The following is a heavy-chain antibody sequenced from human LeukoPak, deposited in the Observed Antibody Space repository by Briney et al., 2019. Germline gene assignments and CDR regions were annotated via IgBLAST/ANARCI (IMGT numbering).Heavy chain of an antibody. CDR1: GFTFTSSA. CDR3: AAGTGGSYYRRYYYYGMDV. V-gene: IGHV1-58*02. D-gene: IGHD1-26*01. CDR2: IVVGSGNT. J-gene: IGHJ6*02. Sequence: GASVKVSCKASGFTFTSSAMQGVRQARGQRLEGRGWIVVGSGNTNYAQKFQEKVTITRDMSTSTAYMELSSLRSEDTAVYYCAAGTGGSYYRRYYYYGMDVWGQGTTVTVSS.